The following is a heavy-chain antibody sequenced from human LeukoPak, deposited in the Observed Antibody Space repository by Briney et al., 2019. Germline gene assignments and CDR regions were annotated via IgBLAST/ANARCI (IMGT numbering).Heavy chain of an antibody. CDR3: AKVGATTVVTFYFDY. J-gene: IGHJ4*02. Sequence: GGSLRLSCAASGFTFSNYAIHWVRQAPGKGLEWVAVISYDGSNKYYADSVKGRFTISRDNSKNTLYLQMNSLRAEDTALYNCAKVGATTVVTFYFDYWGQGTLVTVSS. D-gene: IGHD4-23*01. V-gene: IGHV3-30*04. CDR2: ISYDGSNK. CDR1: GFTFSNYA.